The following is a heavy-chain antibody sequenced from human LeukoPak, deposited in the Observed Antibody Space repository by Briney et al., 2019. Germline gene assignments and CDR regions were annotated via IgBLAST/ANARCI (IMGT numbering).Heavy chain of an antibody. V-gene: IGHV5-51*01. D-gene: IGHD2-15*01. CDR2: IFSGDSDT. Sequence: GESLKISCKGSGYSFTSYWIGWVRQMPGKGLEWMGIIFSGDSDTRYSPSFQGQVTISADKSISTAYLQWSSLKASDTAMYYCARRSFTDCSGGSCYWGAGYWFDPWGQGTLVTVSS. CDR1: GYSFTSYW. J-gene: IGHJ5*02. CDR3: ARRSFTDCSGGSCYWGAGYWFDP.